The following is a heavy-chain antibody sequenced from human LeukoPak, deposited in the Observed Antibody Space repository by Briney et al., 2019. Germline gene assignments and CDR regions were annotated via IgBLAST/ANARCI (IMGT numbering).Heavy chain of an antibody. V-gene: IGHV4-34*01. D-gene: IGHD2-2*03. CDR3: AREGVDIRDDDYGMDV. CDR1: GGSFSGYY. Sequence: SETLSLTCAVYGGSFSGYYWSWIRQPPGKGLEWIGEINHSGSTNYNPSLKSRVTISVDTSKNQFSLRLSSVTAADTAVYYCAREGVDIRDDDYGMDVWGQGTTVTVSS. CDR2: INHSGST. J-gene: IGHJ6*02.